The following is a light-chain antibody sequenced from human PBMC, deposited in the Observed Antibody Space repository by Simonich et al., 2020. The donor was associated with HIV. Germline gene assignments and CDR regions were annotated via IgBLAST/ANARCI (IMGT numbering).Light chain of an antibody. Sequence: EIVKTQSPATLSVSPGERVTLSCRASQSVISNLACYQQKPGQAPRLLIFGASTRATGIPARFSGSGSGTEFTLTINSMQSEDFAVYYCQQYNNWPLFFGQGAKLEIK. CDR1: QSVISN. CDR3: QQYNNWPLF. CDR2: GAS. J-gene: IGKJ2*01. V-gene: IGKV3-15*01.